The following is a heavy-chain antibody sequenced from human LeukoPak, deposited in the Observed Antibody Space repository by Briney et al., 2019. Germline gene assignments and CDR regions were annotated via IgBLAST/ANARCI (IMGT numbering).Heavy chain of an antibody. CDR2: IYYSGST. CDR1: GGSISSSSYY. CDR3: AKGSSFDY. Sequence: SETLSLTCTVSGGSISSSSYYWGWIRQPPGKGLGWIGSIYYSGSTYYNPSLKSRVTISVDTSKNQFSLKLSSVTAADTAVYYCAKGSSFDYWGQGTLVAVSS. D-gene: IGHD6-13*01. J-gene: IGHJ4*02. V-gene: IGHV4-39*07.